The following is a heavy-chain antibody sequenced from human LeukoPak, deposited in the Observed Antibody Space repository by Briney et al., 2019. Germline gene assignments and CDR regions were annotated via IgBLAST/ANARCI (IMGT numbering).Heavy chain of an antibody. V-gene: IGHV5-51*01. D-gene: IGHD5-24*01. CDR3: ARSGWLQLWGYYFDY. CDR2: IYPGDSDT. Sequence: HGESLKISGKGSGYSFTSSWIGWVRQMPGKGLGWLGIIYPGDSDTRYSPSFQGQVTISADKSRSTAYLHWSSLKASDTGMYYCARSGWLQLWGYYFDYWGQGTLVTVSS. CDR1: GYSFTSSW. J-gene: IGHJ4*02.